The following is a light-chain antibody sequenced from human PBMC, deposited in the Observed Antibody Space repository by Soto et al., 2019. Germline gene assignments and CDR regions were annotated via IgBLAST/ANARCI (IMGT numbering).Light chain of an antibody. CDR2: LNSDGSH. CDR3: QTGGTGIQV. V-gene: IGLV4-69*01. J-gene: IGLJ3*02. CDR1: SGHSNYA. Sequence: QLVLTQSPSASASLGASVKLTCTLSSGHSNYAIAWHQQQPEKGPRYLMKLNSDGSHSKGDGIPDRFSGSSSGAERYLTSSSLQSEDEADYYCQTGGTGIQVFGGGTKLTVL.